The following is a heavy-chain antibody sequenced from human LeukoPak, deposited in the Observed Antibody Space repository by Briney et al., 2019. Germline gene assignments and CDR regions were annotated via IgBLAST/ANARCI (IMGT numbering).Heavy chain of an antibody. Sequence: PPETLSLACNVSGYSISSGYSWDWVRQPPGKGLEWIGSIHHSGSTYYNPSLKSRVSMSVDTSKNQFSLRLSSVTAADTAIYYCARDASFYPGTNYRWFDTWGQGTLVTGSS. CDR2: IHHSGST. CDR1: GYSISSGYS. J-gene: IGHJ5*02. D-gene: IGHD2-8*01. CDR3: ARDASFYPGTNYRWFDT. V-gene: IGHV4-38-2*02.